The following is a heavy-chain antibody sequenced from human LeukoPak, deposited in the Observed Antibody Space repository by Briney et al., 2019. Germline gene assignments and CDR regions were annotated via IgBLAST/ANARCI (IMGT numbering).Heavy chain of an antibody. CDR3: ATETGYNYGFDH. V-gene: IGHV3-21*01. D-gene: IGHD5-18*01. Sequence: NPGGSLRLSCAASEFTFSSYSMNWVRQAPGKGLEWVSSISSSSSYIYYGDSVKGRFTISRDNAKNSLYLQMNSLRAEDTAVYYCATETGYNYGFDHWGQGTLVTVSS. CDR1: EFTFSSYS. J-gene: IGHJ5*02. CDR2: ISSSSSYI.